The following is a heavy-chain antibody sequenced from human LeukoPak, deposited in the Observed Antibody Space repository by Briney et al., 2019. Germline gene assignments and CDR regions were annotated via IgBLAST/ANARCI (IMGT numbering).Heavy chain of an antibody. CDR1: GYSFTSYW. D-gene: IGHD3-9*01. V-gene: IGHV5-10-1*01. Sequence: GESLMISCKGSGYSFTSYWISWVRQLPGKGLEWMGRIDPSDSYTNYSPSFQGHVTISADKSISTAYLQWSSLKASDTAMYYCARQGLGDYDILTGYYGIDYWGQGTLVTVSS. J-gene: IGHJ4*02. CDR3: ARQGLGDYDILTGYYGIDY. CDR2: IDPSDSYT.